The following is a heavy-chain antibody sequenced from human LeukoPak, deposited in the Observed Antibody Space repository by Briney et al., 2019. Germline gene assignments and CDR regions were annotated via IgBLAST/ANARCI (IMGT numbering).Heavy chain of an antibody. J-gene: IGHJ4*02. Sequence: SETLSLTCTASGGSISSSTYYWGWIRQPPGKGLEWIGSLYYSGSTYYNPSLKSRVTMSVDTSKNQFSLKLSSVTAADTAVYYCATWRTAKTGFDYWGQGTLVTVSS. CDR1: GGSISSSTYY. CDR3: ATWRTAKTGFDY. V-gene: IGHV4-39*01. CDR2: LYYSGST. D-gene: IGHD1-1*01.